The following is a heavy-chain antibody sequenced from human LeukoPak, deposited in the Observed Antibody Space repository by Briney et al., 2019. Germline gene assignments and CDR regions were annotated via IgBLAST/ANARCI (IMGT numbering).Heavy chain of an antibody. CDR3: ASSLSSHIAVAVFVDYDYYMDV. V-gene: IGHV4-34*01. Sequence: SETLSLTCAVYGGSFNGYYWSWIRQPPGKGLEWIGEINHSGSTNYNPSLKSRVTISVDTSKNQFSLKLSSVTAADTAVYYCASSLSSHIAVAVFVDYDYYMDVWGKGTTVTVSS. CDR2: INHSGST. J-gene: IGHJ6*03. D-gene: IGHD6-19*01. CDR1: GGSFNGYY.